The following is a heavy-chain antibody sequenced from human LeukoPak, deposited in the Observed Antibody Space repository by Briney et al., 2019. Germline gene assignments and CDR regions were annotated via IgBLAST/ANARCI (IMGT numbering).Heavy chain of an antibody. V-gene: IGHV4-4*07. CDR3: ARDRWELPGDNWFDP. CDR2: IYTSGST. CDR1: GGSISSYY. Sequence: SETLSLTRTVSGGSISSYYWSWIRQPAGKGLEWIGRIYTSGSTNYNPPLKSRVTMSVDTSKNQFSLKLSSVTAADTAVYYCARDRWELPGDNWFDPWGQGTLVTVSS. D-gene: IGHD1-26*01. J-gene: IGHJ5*02.